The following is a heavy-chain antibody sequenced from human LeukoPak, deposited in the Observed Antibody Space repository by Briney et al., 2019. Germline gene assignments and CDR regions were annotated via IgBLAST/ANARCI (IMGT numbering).Heavy chain of an antibody. CDR1: GFTFSSYA. D-gene: IGHD4-23*01. V-gene: IGHV3-30*04. CDR2: IRNDGGIT. Sequence: GGSLRLSCAASGFTFSSYAMQWVRQAPGEGLEWVAVIRNDGGITYYADSVKGRFTFSRDNSKNTLYLQMNSLGAEDTAVYYCARDYGGSSPFDYWGQGTLVTVSS. CDR3: ARDYGGSSPFDY. J-gene: IGHJ4*02.